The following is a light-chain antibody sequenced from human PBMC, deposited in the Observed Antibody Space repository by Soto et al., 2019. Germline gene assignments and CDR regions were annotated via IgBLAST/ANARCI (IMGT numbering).Light chain of an antibody. V-gene: IGLV2-14*01. Sequence: QSALTQPASVSGSPGQSITISCTGTSSDVGGYDYVSWYQQYAGKAPKLTIYNVRNRPSGVSNRFSGSKSGNTASLTISGLQPEDEADDFCSSYTNSGTVLFGGGTKMTV. CDR2: NVR. CDR3: SSYTNSGTVL. J-gene: IGLJ2*01. CDR1: SSDVGGYDY.